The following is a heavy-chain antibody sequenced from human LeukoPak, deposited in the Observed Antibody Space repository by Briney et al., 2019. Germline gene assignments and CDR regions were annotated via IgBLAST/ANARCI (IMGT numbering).Heavy chain of an antibody. CDR3: AKRSRDSSGYFDY. D-gene: IGHD3-22*01. V-gene: IGHV3-23*01. J-gene: IGHJ4*02. Sequence: GGSLRLSCAASGFTFSSYAMSWVRQAPGKGLEWVSAITGSGDYTNFADSVKGRLTISRDNSKNTLYLQMNSLRAEDTAVHYCAKRSRDSSGYFDYWGQGSLVTVSS. CDR1: GFTFSSYA. CDR2: ITGSGDYT.